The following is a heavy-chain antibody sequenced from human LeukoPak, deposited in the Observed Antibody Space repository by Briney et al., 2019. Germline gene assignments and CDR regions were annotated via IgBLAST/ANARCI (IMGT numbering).Heavy chain of an antibody. J-gene: IGHJ4*02. CDR1: GFTFSSYG. V-gene: IGHV3-30*18. D-gene: IGHD6-13*01. CDR2: ISYEGSNK. Sequence: GRSLRLSCAASGFTFSSYGMHWVRHAPGKGLEWVAVISYEGSNKYYADSVKGRFTISRDNSKNTLYLQMNSLRAEDTAVYYCAKPVVYSSSWYYFDYWGQGTLVTVSS. CDR3: AKPVVYSSSWYYFDY.